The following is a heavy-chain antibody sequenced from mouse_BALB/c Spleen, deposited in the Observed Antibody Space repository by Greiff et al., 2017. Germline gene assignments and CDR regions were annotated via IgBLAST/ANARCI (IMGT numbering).Heavy chain of an antibody. CDR2: INPSNGRT. J-gene: IGHJ2*01. Sequence: QVQLKQPGAELVKPGASVKLSCKASGYTFTSYWMHWVKQRPGQGLEWIGEINPSNGRTNYNEKFKSKATLTVDKSSSTAYMQLSSLTSEDSAVYYCARGSYGNSYYFDYWGQGTTLTVSS. V-gene: IGHV1S81*02. CDR3: ARGSYGNSYYFDY. CDR1: GYTFTSYW. D-gene: IGHD2-1*01.